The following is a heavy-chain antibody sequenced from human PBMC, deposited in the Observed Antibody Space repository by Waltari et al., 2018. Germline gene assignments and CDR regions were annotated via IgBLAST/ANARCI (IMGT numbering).Heavy chain of an antibody. CDR1: GYTFMNFG. D-gene: IGHD3-10*01. J-gene: IGHJ4*02. CDR3: ARGGMTPWDY. Sequence: QVQLVQSGGEVKKPGASVKVSCKTSGYTFMNFGVTWVRQAPGQGFEWMGWISRHTGKTNYARKFQGRVTMTTDTATTTAYLELRSLTSDDTAFYYCARGGMTPWDYWGQGTLVSVSS. V-gene: IGHV1-18*01. CDR2: ISRHTGKT.